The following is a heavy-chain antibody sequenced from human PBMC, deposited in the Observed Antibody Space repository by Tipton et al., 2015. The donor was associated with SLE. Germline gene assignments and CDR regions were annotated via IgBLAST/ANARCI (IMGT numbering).Heavy chain of an antibody. D-gene: IGHD3-22*01. Sequence: TLSLTCTVSGASLSDHYWTWIRQPPGKGLDWIGYIYSSGSTTYTPSLKSRIAISVDTSTMQFSLRLTSVTAADTAVYYCGGGNYFDYYMDVWGKGTTVTVSS. V-gene: IGHV4-4*08. CDR3: GGGNYFDYYMDV. CDR2: IYSSGST. J-gene: IGHJ6*03. CDR1: GASLSDHY.